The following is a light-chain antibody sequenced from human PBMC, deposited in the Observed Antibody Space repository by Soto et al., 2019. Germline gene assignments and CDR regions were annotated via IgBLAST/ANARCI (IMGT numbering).Light chain of an antibody. J-gene: IGLJ1*01. CDR2: DVS. CDR3: SAYTSSSTLRDV. V-gene: IGLV2-14*01. CDR1: STNVGGYNY. Sequence: QSALTQPASVSGSPGQSITISCTGTSTNVGGYNYVYWYQQHRGKAPKLMIDDVSNRPSGVSNRFSGSKSGNTASLTICGLQAEDEADYYCSAYTSSSTLRDVFGTGTKLTVL.